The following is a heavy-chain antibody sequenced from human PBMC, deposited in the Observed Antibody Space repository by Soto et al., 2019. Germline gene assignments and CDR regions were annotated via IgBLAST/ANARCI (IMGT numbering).Heavy chain of an antibody. V-gene: IGHV3-23*01. D-gene: IGHD3-22*01. J-gene: IGHJ4*02. CDR2: ISGSGGST. Sequence: GGSLRLSCAASGFTFSSYAMSWVRQAPGKGLEWVSAISGSGGSTYYADSVKGRFTISRDNSKNTLYLQMNSLRAEDTAVYYCAKYRWASGYDSSDQYDYWGRGSLVIVSS. CDR1: GFTFSSYA. CDR3: AKYRWASGYDSSDQYDY.